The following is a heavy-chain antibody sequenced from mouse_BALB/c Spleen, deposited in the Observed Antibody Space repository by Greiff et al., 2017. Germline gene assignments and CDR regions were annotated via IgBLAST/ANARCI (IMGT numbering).Heavy chain of an antibody. J-gene: IGHJ4*01. CDR2: ISSGSSTI. CDR3: ASPLYRYEGHAMDY. Sequence: EVMLVESGGGLVQPGGSRKLSCAASGFTFSSFGMHWVRQAPEKGLEWVAYISSGSSTIYYADTVKGRFTISRDNPKNTLFLQMTSLRSEDTAMYYCASPLYRYEGHAMDYWGQGTSVTVSS. CDR1: GFTFSSFG. D-gene: IGHD2-14*01. V-gene: IGHV5-17*02.